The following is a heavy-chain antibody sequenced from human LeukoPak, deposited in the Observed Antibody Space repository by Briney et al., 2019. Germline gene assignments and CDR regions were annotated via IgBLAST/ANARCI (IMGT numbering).Heavy chain of an antibody. D-gene: IGHD5-18*01. J-gene: IGHJ3*02. CDR2: SSGSGGST. Sequence: GGSLRLSCAASGFTFSSYAMSWVRQAPGKGLEWVSASSGSGGSTYYADSVKGRFTISRDNSKNKLYLQMNNLRAEDTAVYYCAKDGRYSYGPERAFDIWGQGTMVTVSS. V-gene: IGHV3-23*01. CDR1: GFTFSSYA. CDR3: AKDGRYSYGPERAFDI.